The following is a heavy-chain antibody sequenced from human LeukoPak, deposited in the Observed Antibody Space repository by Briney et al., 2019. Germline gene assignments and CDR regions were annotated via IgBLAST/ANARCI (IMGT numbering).Heavy chain of an antibody. CDR3: ARLGQQLAGGDWYFDL. V-gene: IGHV1-69*05. Sequence: ASVKVSCKASGGTFSSYAISWVRQAPGQGLEWMGGIIPIFGTANYAQKFQGRVTITTDESTSTAYMELSSLRSEDTAVYYCARLGQQLAGGDWYFDLWGRGTLVTVSS. CDR1: GGTFSSYA. J-gene: IGHJ2*01. CDR2: IIPIFGTA. D-gene: IGHD6-13*01.